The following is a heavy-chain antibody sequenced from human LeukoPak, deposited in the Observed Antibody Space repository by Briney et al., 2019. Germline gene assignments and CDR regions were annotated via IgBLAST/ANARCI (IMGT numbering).Heavy chain of an antibody. D-gene: IGHD1-26*01. V-gene: IGHV1-24*01. J-gene: IGHJ4*02. Sequence: ASVKVSCKVSGYTLTELSMHWVRQAPGKGLEWMGGFDPEDGETIYAQKFRGRVTMTGDTSTDTAYMELSSPRSEDTAVYYCATELHLIVGATPFDYWGQGTLVTVSS. CDR2: FDPEDGET. CDR1: GYTLTELS. CDR3: ATELHLIVGATPFDY.